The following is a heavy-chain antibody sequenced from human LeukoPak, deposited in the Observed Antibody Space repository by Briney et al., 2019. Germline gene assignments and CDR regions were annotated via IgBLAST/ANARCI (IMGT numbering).Heavy chain of an antibody. Sequence: SETLSLTCTVSGGSISSSSYYWGWIRQPPGKGLEWIGSIYYSGSTYYNPSLKSRVTISVDTSKNQFSLKLSSVTAADTAVYYCARQMGYCSSTSCYGNWFDPWGQGTLVTVSS. V-gene: IGHV4-39*01. CDR2: IYYSGST. CDR1: GGSISSSSYY. D-gene: IGHD2-2*01. CDR3: ARQMGYCSSTSCYGNWFDP. J-gene: IGHJ5*02.